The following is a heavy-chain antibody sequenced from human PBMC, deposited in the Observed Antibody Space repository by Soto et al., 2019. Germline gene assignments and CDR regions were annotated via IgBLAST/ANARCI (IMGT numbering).Heavy chain of an antibody. J-gene: IGHJ5*02. CDR1: GFTFRSFT. Sequence: EVQLVESGGGLVKPGGSLRLSCAASGFTFRSFTMNWVRQAPGKGLEWVSTISSNSAYIYYTDALRGGFTISRDNAKNSLHLQMNSLRAEDTAVYYCTRDASRDSSARGWFDPWGLGTLVTVSS. CDR3: TRDASRDSSARGWFDP. CDR2: ISSNSAYI. D-gene: IGHD6-13*01. V-gene: IGHV3-21*02.